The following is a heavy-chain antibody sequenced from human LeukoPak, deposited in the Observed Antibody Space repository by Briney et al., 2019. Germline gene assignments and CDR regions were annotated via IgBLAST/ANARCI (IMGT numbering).Heavy chain of an antibody. J-gene: IGHJ6*03. CDR2: IYISGST. CDR1: GGSIGSGSYY. CDR3: ARGGGNYYMDV. V-gene: IGHV4-61*02. Sequence: SETLSLSCTVSGGSIGSGSYYWSWIRQPAGKGLEWIGRIYISGSTNYNPSLKSRVTISVDTSKNQVSLKLNSVTAADTAVYYCARGGGNYYMDVWGKGTTVTVSS.